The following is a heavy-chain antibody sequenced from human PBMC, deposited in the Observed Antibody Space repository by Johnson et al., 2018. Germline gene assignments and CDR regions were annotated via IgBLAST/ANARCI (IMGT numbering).Heavy chain of an antibody. D-gene: IGHD4/OR15-4a*01. J-gene: IGHJ6*02. CDR3: ESGGSNDDGRAV. V-gene: IGHV3-11*01. CDR2: ISSGSTI. Sequence: QVQLVESGGGAVLPGRSLRLSCAASGFTFSDYYMTWIRQAPGKGLEWVSYISSGSTIYYADCVKGRFTISRDNDKNSLYLEFNNLRAEDTAVYYCESGGSNDDGRAVWGQGTTVTVS. CDR1: GFTFSDYY.